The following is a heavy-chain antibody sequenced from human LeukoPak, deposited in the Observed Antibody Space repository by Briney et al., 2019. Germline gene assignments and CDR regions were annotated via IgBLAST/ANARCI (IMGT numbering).Heavy chain of an antibody. Sequence: PGGSLRLSCAASGFTVSSNYMSWVRQAPGKGLEWVSVIYSGGSTYYADSVKGRFTISRDNSKNTPYLQMNSLRAEDTAVYYCARDVSLASIAAAGTTNYYYYMDVWGKGTTVTVSS. V-gene: IGHV3-53*01. D-gene: IGHD6-13*01. CDR2: IYSGGST. J-gene: IGHJ6*03. CDR3: ARDVSLASIAAAGTTNYYYYMDV. CDR1: GFTVSSNY.